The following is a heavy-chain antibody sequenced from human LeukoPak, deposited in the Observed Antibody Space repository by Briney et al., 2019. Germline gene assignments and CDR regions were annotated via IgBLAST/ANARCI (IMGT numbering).Heavy chain of an antibody. CDR3: AGKGDGDGRYDY. D-gene: IGHD5-24*01. CDR1: GFTFSSYA. V-gene: IGHV3-64*01. CDR2: ISSNGGST. J-gene: IGHJ4*02. Sequence: GGSLRLSCAASGFTFSSYAMHWVRQAPGKGLEYVSAISSNGGSTHYTNSVKGRFTISRDNSKNTLYLQMGSLRAEDMAVYYCAGKGDGDGRYDYWGQGTLVTVSS.